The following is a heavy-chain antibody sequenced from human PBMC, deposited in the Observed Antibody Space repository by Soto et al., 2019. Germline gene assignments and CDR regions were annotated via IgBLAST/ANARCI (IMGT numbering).Heavy chain of an antibody. Sequence: PSETLSLTCTVSGGSMSSEGYYWSWIRQPPGKGLEWIGEINHSGSTNYNPSLKSRVTISVDTSKNQFSLKLSSVTAADTAVYYCARSPAARWYYYDSSSYFDYWGQGTLVTVSS. D-gene: IGHD3-22*01. CDR3: ARSPAARWYYYDSSSYFDY. CDR1: GGSMSSEGYY. V-gene: IGHV4-34*01. J-gene: IGHJ4*02. CDR2: INHSGST.